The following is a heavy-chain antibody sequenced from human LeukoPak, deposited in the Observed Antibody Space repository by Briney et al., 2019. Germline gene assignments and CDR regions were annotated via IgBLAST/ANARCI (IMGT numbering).Heavy chain of an antibody. CDR3: ARAGYYYGSGKGFWFDP. J-gene: IGHJ5*02. V-gene: IGHV1-2*02. Sequence: ASVKVSCKASGYTFTGYYMHWVRQAPGQGLEWMGWINPNSGGTNYAQKLQGRVTMTTDTSTSTAYMELRSLRSDDTAVYYCARAGYYYGSGKGFWFDPWGQGTLVTVSS. CDR1: GYTFTGYY. D-gene: IGHD3-10*01. CDR2: INPNSGGT.